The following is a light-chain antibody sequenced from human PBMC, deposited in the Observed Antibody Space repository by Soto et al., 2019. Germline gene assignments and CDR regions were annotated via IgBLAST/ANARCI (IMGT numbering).Light chain of an antibody. CDR2: VGTGGIVG. V-gene: IGLV9-49*01. J-gene: IGLJ1*01. CDR3: GADLGSGSNFVYV. Sequence: QSVLTQPPSASASLGASVTLTCTLSSGYSNYKVDWYQQRPGKGPRFVMRVGTGGIVGSKGDGIPDRFSVLGSGLNRYLTIKNIQVEDERDYHCGADLGSGSNFVYVFGTGTKLTVL. CDR1: SGYSNYK.